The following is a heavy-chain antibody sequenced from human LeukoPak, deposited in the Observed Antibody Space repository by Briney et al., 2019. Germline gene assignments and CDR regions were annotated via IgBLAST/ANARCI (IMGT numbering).Heavy chain of an antibody. CDR2: FHTSGST. V-gene: IGHV4-4*07. CDR3: ARGVTRTATNYYGTGSEFDY. Sequence: SETLSLTCTVSGGSISSFYWSWIRQPAGKGLEWIGRFHTSGSTNYNPSLKSRVTMSGDTSKNQFSLQLNSVTPEDTAVYYCARGVTRTATNYYGTGSEFDYWGQGTLVTVSS. D-gene: IGHD3-10*01. J-gene: IGHJ4*02. CDR1: GGSISSFY.